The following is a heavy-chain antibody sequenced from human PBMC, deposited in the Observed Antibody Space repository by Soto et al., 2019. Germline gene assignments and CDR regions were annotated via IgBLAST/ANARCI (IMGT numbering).Heavy chain of an antibody. Sequence: QVQLQESGPGLVKPSETLSLTCTVSGGPISGFYWSWFRQPGERGLEWIGRIYGRGGNTDHNPSLKSRVTLSVDTSKNQLTLKLRSVTAADTAVYYCAKDDGSAAGDWGQGTLVTVSS. CDR3: AKDDGSAAGD. V-gene: IGHV4-4*07. J-gene: IGHJ4*02. CDR2: IYGRGGNT. D-gene: IGHD6-25*01. CDR1: GGPISGFY.